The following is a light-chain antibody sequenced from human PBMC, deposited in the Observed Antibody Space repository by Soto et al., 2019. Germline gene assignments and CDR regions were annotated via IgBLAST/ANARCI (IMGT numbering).Light chain of an antibody. CDR3: QQYSSYWT. CDR2: KAI. V-gene: IGKV1-5*03. J-gene: IGKJ1*01. CDR1: QSISSW. Sequence: DIQLIHSPSTLSASGAGSVTITCRASQSISSWLAWYQQKPGKAPKLLIYKAINLESGVPSRFSGSGSGTEFTLTISSLQPDDFATYYCQQYSSYWTFGQGTKVDI.